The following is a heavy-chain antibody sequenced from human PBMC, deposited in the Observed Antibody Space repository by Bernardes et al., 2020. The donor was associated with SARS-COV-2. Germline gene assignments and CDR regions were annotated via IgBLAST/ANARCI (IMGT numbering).Heavy chain of an antibody. CDR3: AGSSGGIDCYIGGLRSWDYGMDV. D-gene: IGHD2-21*02. CDR1: GASISNTYYY. J-gene: IGHJ6*02. Sequence: SESLSLTCTVSGASISNTYYYWVRQPPSQGMGRVWYGSVYSSGNSNYNPSLQSRVRAYVATSKYQFSLTLSFETAADTAVYYCAGSSGGIDCYIGGLRSWDYGMDVWGQGTTVTVAS. V-gene: IGHV4-39*01. CDR2: VYSSGNS.